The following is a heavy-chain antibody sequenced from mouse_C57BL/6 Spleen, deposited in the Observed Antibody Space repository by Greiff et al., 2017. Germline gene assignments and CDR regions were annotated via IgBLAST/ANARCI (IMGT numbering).Heavy chain of an antibody. V-gene: IGHV1-80*01. J-gene: IGHJ2*01. Sequence: QVQLQQSGAELVKPGASVKISCKASGYAFSSYWMNWVKQRPGKGLEWVGQIYPGDGATNYNGKFKGKATLTADKASSTAYMQLSSLTSEDSAVYFCARSEGGNYLDYWGQGTTLTVSS. CDR3: ARSEGGNYLDY. CDR1: GYAFSSYW. CDR2: IYPGDGAT.